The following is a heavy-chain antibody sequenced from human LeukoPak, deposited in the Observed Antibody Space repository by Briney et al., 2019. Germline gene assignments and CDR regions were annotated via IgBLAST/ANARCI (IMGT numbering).Heavy chain of an antibody. V-gene: IGHV1-69*06. J-gene: IGHJ4*02. D-gene: IGHD4-17*01. CDR2: IIPIFGTA. CDR3: ARRGPIGDYGDYDAFGY. Sequence: ASVKVSCKASGGTFSSYAISWVRQAPGQGLEWMGGIIPIFGTANYAQKFQGRVTITADKSTSTAYMELSSLRSGDTAVYYCARRGPIGDYGDYDAFGYWGQGTLVTVSS. CDR1: GGTFSSYA.